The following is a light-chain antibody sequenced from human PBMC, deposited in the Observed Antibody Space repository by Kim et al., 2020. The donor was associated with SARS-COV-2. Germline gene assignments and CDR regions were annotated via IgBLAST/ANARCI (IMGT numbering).Light chain of an antibody. J-gene: IGLJ2*01. CDR1: NSNVGRNT. CDR3: ASWDDNLNGPI. CDR2: SNN. V-gene: IGLV1-44*01. Sequence: GQRVTISCSGSNSNVGRNTVTWYQQSPGTAPQFLISSNNPRPSGVPDRFSGSKSGTSASLAISGLQSEDEAHYYCASWDDNLNGPIFGGGTQLTVL.